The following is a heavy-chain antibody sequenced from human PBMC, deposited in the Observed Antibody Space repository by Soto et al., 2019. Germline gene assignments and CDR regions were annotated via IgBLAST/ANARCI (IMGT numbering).Heavy chain of an antibody. D-gene: IGHD2-15*01. CDR3: ARDEGVVVAATPYFQH. J-gene: IGHJ1*01. CDR1: GYTFTSYA. V-gene: IGHV1-3*01. Sequence: GASVKVSCKASGYTFTSYAMHWVRQAPGQRLEWMGWINAGNGNTKYSQKFQGRVTITRDTSASTAYMELSSPRSEDTAVYYCARDEGVVVAATPYFQHWGQGTLVTVSS. CDR2: INAGNGNT.